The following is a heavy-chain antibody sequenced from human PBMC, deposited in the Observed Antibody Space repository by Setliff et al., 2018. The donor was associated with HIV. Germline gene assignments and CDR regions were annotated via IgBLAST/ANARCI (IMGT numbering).Heavy chain of an antibody. CDR2: FDPQYDKT. D-gene: IGHD3-22*01. CDR1: GYTLTELS. CDR3: ATRAYDSRGYLRSRVSGADFDI. V-gene: IGHV1-24*01. J-gene: IGHJ3*02. Sequence: ASVKVSCKVSGYTLTELSIHWVRQAPGKGLEWMGGFDPQYDKTFYAQKFQGRVTMSEDTSTDTAYMELSSLRSEDTAVYYCATRAYDSRGYLRSRVSGADFDIWGQGTMVTVSS.